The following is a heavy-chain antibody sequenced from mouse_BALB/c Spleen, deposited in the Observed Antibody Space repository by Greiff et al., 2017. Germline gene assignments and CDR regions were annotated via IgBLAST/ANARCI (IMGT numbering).Heavy chain of an antibody. J-gene: IGHJ4*01. CDR3: TRSGDYEGDAMDD. CDR1: GYTFTDYE. V-gene: IGHV1-15*01. Sequence: QVQLQPSGAELVRPGASVTLSCKASGYTFTDYEMHWVKQTPVHGLEWIGAIDPETGGTAYNQKFKGKATLTADKSSSTAYMELRSLTSEDSAVYYCTRSGDYEGDAMDDWGQGTSVTVSS. CDR2: IDPETGGT. D-gene: IGHD2-4*01.